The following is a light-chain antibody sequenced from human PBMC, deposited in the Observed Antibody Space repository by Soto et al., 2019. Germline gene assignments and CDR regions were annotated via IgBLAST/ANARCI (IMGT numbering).Light chain of an antibody. J-gene: IGKJ1*01. CDR3: QQSYSTPPT. V-gene: IGKV1-39*01. CDR2: TSS. CDR1: QSIGRN. Sequence: DIQMTQSPASLSASVGDRVTISCRASQSIGRNLNWYQQKPGKAPKLLTFTSSSLQSGVPSRFSGSGSGTDFIFTISNLQPEDFATYFCQQSYSTPPTFGQGTKVEIK.